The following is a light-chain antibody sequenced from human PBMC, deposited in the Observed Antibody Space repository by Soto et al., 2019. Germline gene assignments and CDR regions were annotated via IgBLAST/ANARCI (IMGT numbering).Light chain of an antibody. J-gene: IGKJ2*01. CDR1: QTVISDY. CDR2: GAS. V-gene: IGKV3-20*01. Sequence: EIVLTQSPGTLSLSPGEGATLSCRASQTVISDYLAWYQRRPGQAPRLLIYGASNRPTGISDRFSGSGSGTNFTLTISRLEPEGFAVYYCQEYGTPPFTFGQGTKLEI. CDR3: QEYGTPPFT.